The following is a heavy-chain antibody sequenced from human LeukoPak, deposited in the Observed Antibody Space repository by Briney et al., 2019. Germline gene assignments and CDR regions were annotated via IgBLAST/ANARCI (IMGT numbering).Heavy chain of an antibody. V-gene: IGHV3-21*01. J-gene: IGHJ4*02. CDR2: ISSSSSYI. CDR3: ASDYYDSSGYSNY. Sequence: NPGGSLRLSCAASGFTFSSYSMNWVRQATGKGLEWVSSISSSSSYIYYADSVKGRFTISRDNAKNSLYLQMNSLRAEDTAVYYCASDYYDSSGYSNYWGQGTLVTVSS. D-gene: IGHD3-22*01. CDR1: GFTFSSYS.